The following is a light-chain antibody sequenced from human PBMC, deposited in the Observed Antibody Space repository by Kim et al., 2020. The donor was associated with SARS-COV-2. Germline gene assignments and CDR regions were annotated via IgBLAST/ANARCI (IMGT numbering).Light chain of an antibody. Sequence: SYELTQPPSLSVSTGQTASITCSGDQLEDKFTTWYQQKSGQSPILVIYQDRLRPSGISERFSGSTSGNTATLTISGIQATDEADYYCQAWHTSAVVFGGGTQLTVL. CDR2: QDR. V-gene: IGLV3-1*01. CDR3: QAWHTSAVV. J-gene: IGLJ3*02. CDR1: QLEDKF.